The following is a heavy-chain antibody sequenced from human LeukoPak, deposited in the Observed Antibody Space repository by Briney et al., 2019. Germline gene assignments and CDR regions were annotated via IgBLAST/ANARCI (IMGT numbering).Heavy chain of an antibody. CDR1: GFNFDKYG. J-gene: IGHJ4*02. CDR3: ANLDDY. D-gene: IGHD1-1*01. CDR2: IRFDGSDE. V-gene: IGHV3-30*02. Sequence: PGGSLRLSCAASGFNFDKYGMHWVRQAPGKGLEWVTFIRFDGSDEYYADSVKGRFSISRGNSKKQLYLQMNSLKSEDTAVYYCANLDDYWGQGTLVTVSS.